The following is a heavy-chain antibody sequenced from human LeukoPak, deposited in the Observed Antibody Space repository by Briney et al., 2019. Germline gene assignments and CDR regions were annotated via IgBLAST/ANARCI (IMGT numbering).Heavy chain of an antibody. CDR2: IYHSGTT. CDR3: AREIYDSSGYYYVRG. D-gene: IGHD3-22*01. Sequence: SQTLSLTCTVTGGSISSGGYYWSWIRQHPGKDLEWIGNIYHSGTTFYNPSLESRLTISVDTSKNQFSLKLSSVTAADTAVYYCAREIYDSSGYYYVRGWGQGTLVTVSS. V-gene: IGHV4-31*03. CDR1: GGSISSGGYY. J-gene: IGHJ4*02.